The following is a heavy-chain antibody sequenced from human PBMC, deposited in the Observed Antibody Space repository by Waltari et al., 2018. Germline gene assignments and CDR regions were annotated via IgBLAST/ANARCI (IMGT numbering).Heavy chain of an antibody. J-gene: IGHJ6*03. CDR2: IYYSGST. CDR1: GGSISSSSYY. V-gene: IGHV4-39*07. Sequence: QLQLQESGPGLVKPSETLSLTCTVSGGSISSSSYYWGWIRQPPGKGLEWIGSIYYSGSTYYNPSLKSRVTISVDTSKNQFSLKLSSVTAADTAVYYCARVGVSVSPQEYYYYYMDVWGKGTTVTISS. CDR3: ARVGVSVSPQEYYYYYMDV. D-gene: IGHD2-8*02.